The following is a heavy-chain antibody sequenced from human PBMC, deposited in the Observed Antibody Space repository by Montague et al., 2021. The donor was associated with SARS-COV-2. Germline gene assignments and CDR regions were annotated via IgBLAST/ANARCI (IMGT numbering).Heavy chain of an antibody. CDR2: ISSSSSYI. CDR1: GFTFSSYE. Sequence: SLSLSASGFTFSSYEMNWVRQAPGKGLEWVSYISSSSSYIYYADSVKGRFTISRDNAKNSLYLQMNSLRAEDTAVYYCARGGIRQQVIGFWGQGSLVTVSS. J-gene: IGHJ4*02. V-gene: IGHV3-21*01. CDR3: ARGGIRQQVIGF. D-gene: IGHD1-14*01.